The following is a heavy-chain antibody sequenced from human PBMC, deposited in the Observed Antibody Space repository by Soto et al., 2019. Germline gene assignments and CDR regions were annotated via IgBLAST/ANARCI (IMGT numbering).Heavy chain of an antibody. CDR3: AKGPRYCSSTSCYEMRLDY. J-gene: IGHJ4*02. Sequence: QVQLVESGGGVVQPGRSLRLSCAASGFTFSSYGMHWVRQAPGKGLEWVAVISYDGSNKYYADSVKGRFTLYRDNSKNTLYLQMNSLRAEHTAVYYCAKGPRYCSSTSCYEMRLDYWGQGTLVTVSS. D-gene: IGHD2-2*01. CDR2: ISYDGSNK. CDR1: GFTFSSYG. V-gene: IGHV3-30*18.